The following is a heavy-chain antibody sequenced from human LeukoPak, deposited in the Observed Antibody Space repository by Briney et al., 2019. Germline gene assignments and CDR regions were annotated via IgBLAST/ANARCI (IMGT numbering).Heavy chain of an antibody. Sequence: PEGSLRLSCAASGFTFSSYAMHWVRQAPGKGLEWVAVISYDGSNKYYADSVKGRFTISRDNSKNTLYLQMNSLRAEDTAVYYCARGDYYYDSSLNFDYWGQGTLVTVSS. D-gene: IGHD3-22*01. V-gene: IGHV3-30-3*01. CDR3: ARGDYYYDSSLNFDY. CDR1: GFTFSSYA. CDR2: ISYDGSNK. J-gene: IGHJ4*02.